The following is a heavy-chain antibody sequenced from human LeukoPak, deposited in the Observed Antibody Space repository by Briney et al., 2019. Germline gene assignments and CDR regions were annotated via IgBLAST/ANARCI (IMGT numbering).Heavy chain of an antibody. J-gene: IGHJ4*02. CDR2: ISYSGST. CDR1: GDSISRYY. Sequence: PSETLSVACTVSGDSISRYYWSWIRQPPGKGPECIGYISYSGSTNYNPSLKSRVTISLDTSKNHFSLKLTSVTAADTAVFYCARSHGVYFDYWGPGILVTVSS. CDR3: ARSHGVYFDY. D-gene: IGHD3-10*01. V-gene: IGHV4-59*01.